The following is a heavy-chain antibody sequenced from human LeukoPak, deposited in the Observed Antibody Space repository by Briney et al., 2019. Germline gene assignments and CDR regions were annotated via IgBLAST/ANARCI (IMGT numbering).Heavy chain of an antibody. V-gene: IGHV4-39*01. D-gene: IGHD1-14*01. Sequence: SETLSLTCTVSGGSISSSSYYWGWIRQPPRKGLEWIGSIYYSGSTSYNPSLKSRVTISVDTSRNQFSLKLSSVTAAATAVYYCARNITLTDWYFDLWGRGTLVTVSS. CDR3: ARNITLTDWYFDL. CDR2: IYYSGST. CDR1: GGSISSSSYY. J-gene: IGHJ2*01.